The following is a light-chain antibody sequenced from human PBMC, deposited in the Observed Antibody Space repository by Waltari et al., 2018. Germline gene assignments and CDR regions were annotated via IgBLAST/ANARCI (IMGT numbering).Light chain of an antibody. CDR2: EVR. CDR3: SSYTSSSTLV. V-gene: IGLV2-14*01. J-gene: IGLJ3*02. CDR1: SSDVGGSYY. Sequence: QSALTHPPSVSRSPGQSITISCPGTSSDVGGSYYVSWYQQRPGKAPKLMIYEVRNRPSGVSNRFSGSKSGNTASLTISGLQAEDEADYYCSSYTSSSTLVFGGGTKLTVL.